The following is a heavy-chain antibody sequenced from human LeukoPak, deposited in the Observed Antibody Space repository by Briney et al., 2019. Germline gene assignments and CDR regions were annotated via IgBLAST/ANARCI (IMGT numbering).Heavy chain of an antibody. Sequence: GGSLRLSRAASGFTFTTCGFHWVRQAPGKGLEWVAVIWYDGTKTYYTDSVKGRFTISRDDSKNTLYLQMNSLRAEDTAVYYCVRDGNILTGSKYNFDDWGQGTLVTVSS. J-gene: IGHJ4*02. CDR1: GFTFTTCG. CDR3: VRDGNILTGSKYNFDD. V-gene: IGHV3-33*01. CDR2: IWYDGTKT. D-gene: IGHD3-9*01.